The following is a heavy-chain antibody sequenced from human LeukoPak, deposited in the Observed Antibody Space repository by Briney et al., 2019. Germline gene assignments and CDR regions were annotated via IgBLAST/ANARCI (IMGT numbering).Heavy chain of an antibody. CDR1: GFTVSSNY. CDR3: ARIVEAGRIDY. V-gene: IGHV3-48*01. D-gene: IGHD2/OR15-2a*01. J-gene: IGHJ4*02. Sequence: GGSLRLSCAASGFTVSSNYMSWVRQAPGKGLEWVSYISSSSSPIYYADSVKGRFTISRDNAKNSLYLQMNSLRAEDTAVYYCARIVEAGRIDYWGQGTLVTVSS. CDR2: ISSSSSPI.